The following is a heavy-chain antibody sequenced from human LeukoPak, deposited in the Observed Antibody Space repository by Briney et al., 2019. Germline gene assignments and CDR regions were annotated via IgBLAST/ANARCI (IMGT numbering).Heavy chain of an antibody. Sequence: PSDTLSLTCTVSGGSITSHYWSWIRQAPGKGLEWIGFIYYSGRTKYNPSLQSRVTISLDTSEKKFSLKVTSVTAADTAVYYCTRLLDNDSSGDPHTFDMWGQGTVATVSS. CDR2: IYYSGRT. V-gene: IGHV4-59*08. CDR3: TRLLDNDSSGDPHTFDM. D-gene: IGHD3-22*01. CDR1: GGSITSHY. J-gene: IGHJ3*02.